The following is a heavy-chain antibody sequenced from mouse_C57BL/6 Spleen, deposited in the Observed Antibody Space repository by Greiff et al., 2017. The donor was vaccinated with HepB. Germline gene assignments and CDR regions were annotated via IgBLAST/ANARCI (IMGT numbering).Heavy chain of an antibody. D-gene: IGHD1-2*01. CDR2: ISYSGST. V-gene: IGHV3-2*02. Sequence: DVKLQESGPGLVKPSQSLSLTCTVTGYSITSGYGWNWIRQFPGNKLEWMGYISYSGSTNYNPSLKSRISIPRDTSKNQFFLQWTSVTTEDTATYYCAITARIKYWGQGTTLTVSS. CDR3: AITARIKY. CDR1: GYSITSGYG. J-gene: IGHJ2*01.